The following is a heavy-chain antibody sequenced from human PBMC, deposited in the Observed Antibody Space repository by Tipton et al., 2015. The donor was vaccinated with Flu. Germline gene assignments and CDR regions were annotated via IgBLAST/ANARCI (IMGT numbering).Heavy chain of an antibody. D-gene: IGHD3-16*01. Sequence: TLSLTCAVYGGSFSGYYWSWIRQPPGKGLEWIGEINHSGSTNYNPSLKSRVTISVDTSKNQFSLKLSSVTAADTAVYYCAKVKFGWVESWAQGILVTVSS. CDR1: GGSFSGYY. CDR3: AKVKFGWVES. J-gene: IGHJ5*01. V-gene: IGHV4-34*01. CDR2: INHSGST.